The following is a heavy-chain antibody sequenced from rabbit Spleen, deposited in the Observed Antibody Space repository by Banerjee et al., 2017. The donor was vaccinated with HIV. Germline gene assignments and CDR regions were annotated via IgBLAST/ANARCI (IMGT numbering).Heavy chain of an antibody. D-gene: IGHD1-1*01. CDR1: GFDLSNSG. J-gene: IGHJ2*01. V-gene: IGHV1S45*01. Sequence: QEQLVESGGGLVQPGGSLKVSCKASGFDLSNSGMSWVRQAPGKGLEWIACIYTGDGATYYANWAKGRFTISKTSSTTVTLQMTSLTAADTATYFCARNYVNVFDPWGPGTLVTVS. CDR2: IYTGDGAT. CDR3: ARNYVNVFDP.